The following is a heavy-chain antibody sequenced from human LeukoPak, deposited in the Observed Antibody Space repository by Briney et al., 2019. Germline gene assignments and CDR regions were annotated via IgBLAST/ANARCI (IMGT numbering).Heavy chain of an antibody. CDR3: ARVPYSSGQGFDY. CDR2: ISAYNGNT. J-gene: IGHJ4*02. V-gene: IGHV1-18*01. CDR1: GVTLSSFA. Sequence: GSVKVSCKASGVTLSSFAISRVSQAPGQGLEWMGWISAYNGNTKYAQKLQGRVTMTTDTTTSTAYMELRSLRSADTAVSYCARVPYSSGQGFDYWGQGTLVTVSS. D-gene: IGHD6-19*01.